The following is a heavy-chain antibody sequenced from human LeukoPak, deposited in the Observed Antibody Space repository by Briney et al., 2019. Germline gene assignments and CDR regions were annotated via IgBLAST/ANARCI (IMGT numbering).Heavy chain of an antibody. CDR1: GFTLSSYT. CDR2: ISRGSSTI. J-gene: IGHJ5*02. CDR3: ARECGGDCYNWFDP. Sequence: PGGSLRLSRAASGFTLSSYTMNWVRQAPGKGLEWVSYISRGSSTIYYADSVKGRFTISRDNAKNSLYLQMNSLRDEDTAVYYCARECGGDCYNWFDPWGQGTLVTVSS. D-gene: IGHD2-21*02. V-gene: IGHV3-48*02.